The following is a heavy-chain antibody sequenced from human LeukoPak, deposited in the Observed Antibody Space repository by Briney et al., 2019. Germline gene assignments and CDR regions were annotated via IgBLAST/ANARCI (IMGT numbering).Heavy chain of an antibody. D-gene: IGHD7-27*01. CDR2: IYYSEST. Sequence: PSETLSLTCTVSGASISDYYWSWIRQPPGKGLEWIGYIYYSESTNCNPSLKSRVTISVDTSKKQFSLKLTSVTAADTAVYYCARGANWVFDYWGQGTLVTVSS. CDR1: GASISDYY. V-gene: IGHV4-59*01. CDR3: ARGANWVFDY. J-gene: IGHJ4*02.